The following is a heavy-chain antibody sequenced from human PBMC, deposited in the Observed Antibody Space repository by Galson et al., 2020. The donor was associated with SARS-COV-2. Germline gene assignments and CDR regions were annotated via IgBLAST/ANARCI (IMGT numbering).Heavy chain of an antibody. CDR1: GGSFSGYS. D-gene: IGHD3-10*01. Sequence: SETLSLTCAVYGGSFSGYSWTWLRQPPGKGLEWIGEINFGGNTNYSPSLRIRVTVSVDTSKNQFSLNLRSVTAADTALYYCARGHRGVVPSPVLGLGPYYSYYYMDVWGKGTTVTVSS. V-gene: IGHV4-34*01. CDR2: INFGGNT. CDR3: ARGHRGVVPSPVLGLGPYYSYYYMDV. J-gene: IGHJ6*03.